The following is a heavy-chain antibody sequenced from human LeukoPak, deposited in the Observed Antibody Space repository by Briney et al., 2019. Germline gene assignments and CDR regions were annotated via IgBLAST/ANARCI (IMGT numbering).Heavy chain of an antibody. V-gene: IGHV4-34*01. CDR1: GGSFSGYY. D-gene: IGHD5-18*01. Sequence: SETLSLTCAVYGGSFSGYYWSWIRQPPGKGLEWIGEINHSGSTNYNPSLKSRVTISVDTSKNQFSLKLNSVTAADTAVYYCARMLRGYSYGYEVYNWFDPWGQGTLVTVSS. CDR2: INHSGST. CDR3: ARMLRGYSYGYEVYNWFDP. J-gene: IGHJ5*02.